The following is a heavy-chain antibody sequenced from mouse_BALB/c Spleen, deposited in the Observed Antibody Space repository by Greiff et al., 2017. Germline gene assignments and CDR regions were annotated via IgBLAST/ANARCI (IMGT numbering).Heavy chain of an antibody. CDR1: GFTFSSYA. Sequence: EVMLVESGGGLVKPGGSLKLSCAASGFTFSSYAMSWVRQTPEKRLEWVATISSGGSYTYYPDSVKGRFTISRDNAKNTLYLQMSSLRSEDTAMYYCARQFTTVRYFDVWGAGTTVTVSS. D-gene: IGHD1-1*01. CDR2: ISSGGSYT. CDR3: ARQFTTVRYFDV. J-gene: IGHJ1*01. V-gene: IGHV5-9-3*01.